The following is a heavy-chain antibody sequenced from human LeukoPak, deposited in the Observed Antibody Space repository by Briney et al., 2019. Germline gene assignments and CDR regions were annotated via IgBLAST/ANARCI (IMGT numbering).Heavy chain of an antibody. CDR2: ISSSSSTI. CDR1: GFTFSSYS. D-gene: IGHD2-2*01. Sequence: GGSLRLSCAASGFTFSSYSMNWVRQAPGKGLEWVSYISSSSSTIYCADSVKGRFTISRDNAKNSLYLQMNSLRAEDTAVYYCARGFVVVPAANGYWGQGTLVTVSS. J-gene: IGHJ4*02. CDR3: ARGFVVVPAANGY. V-gene: IGHV3-48*01.